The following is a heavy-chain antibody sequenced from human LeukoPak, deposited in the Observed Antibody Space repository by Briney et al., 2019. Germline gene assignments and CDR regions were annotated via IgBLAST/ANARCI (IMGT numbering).Heavy chain of an antibody. Sequence: ASVKVSCKASGYTFTSYAMHWVRQAPGQRLEWMGWINAGNGNTKCSQKFQGRVTITRDTSASTAYMELSSLRSEDTAVYYCARDAHMTTVTSGYYYGMDVWGKGTTVTVSS. CDR2: INAGNGNT. CDR3: ARDAHMTTVTSGYYYGMDV. J-gene: IGHJ6*04. CDR1: GYTFTSYA. V-gene: IGHV1-3*01. D-gene: IGHD4-17*01.